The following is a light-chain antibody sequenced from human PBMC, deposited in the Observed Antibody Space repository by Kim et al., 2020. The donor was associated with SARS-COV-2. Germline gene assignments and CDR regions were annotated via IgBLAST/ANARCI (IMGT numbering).Light chain of an antibody. J-gene: IGLJ1*01. Sequence: HSITISCTGTSSDVGSYNLVSWYQHHPGKAPKLMFYEVSKRPSGVSNRFSGSKSGNTASLTISGLQAEDETDYYCSSYAGSSTLYVFGTGTKVTVL. CDR2: EVS. CDR3: SSYAGSSTLYV. CDR1: SSDVGSYNL. V-gene: IGLV2-23*02.